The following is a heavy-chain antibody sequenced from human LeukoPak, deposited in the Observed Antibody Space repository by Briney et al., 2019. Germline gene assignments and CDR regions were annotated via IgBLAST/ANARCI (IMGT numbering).Heavy chain of an antibody. CDR2: INHSGST. CDR1: GDSMTSTSHF. D-gene: IGHD4-17*01. V-gene: IGHV4-39*07. Sequence: SETLSLTCSVSGDSMTSTSHFWDWVRQPPGKGLEWIGEINHSGSTNYNPSLKSRVTISVDTSKNQFSLKLSSVTAADTAVYYCARDRGDYCLDYWGQGTLVTVSS. J-gene: IGHJ4*02. CDR3: ARDRGDYCLDY.